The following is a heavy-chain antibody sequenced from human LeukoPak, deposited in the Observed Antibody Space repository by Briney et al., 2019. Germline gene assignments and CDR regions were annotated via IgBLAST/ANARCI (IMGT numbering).Heavy chain of an antibody. D-gene: IGHD3-3*01. CDR1: GFTFSSYG. V-gene: IGHV3-30*02. CDR2: IRYDGSNK. Sequence: GGSLRLSCAASGFTFSSYGMHWVRQAPGKGLEWVAFIRYDGSNKYYADSVKGRFTISRDNSKNTLYLQMNSLRAEDTAVYYCARTEGRYYDFWSGYPFDYWGQGTLVTVSS. J-gene: IGHJ4*02. CDR3: ARTEGRYYDFWSGYPFDY.